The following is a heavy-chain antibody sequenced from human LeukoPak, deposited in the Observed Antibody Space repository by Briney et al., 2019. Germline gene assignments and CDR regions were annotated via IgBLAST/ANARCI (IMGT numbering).Heavy chain of an antibody. Sequence: SETLSLTCTVSGGSISSYYWSWIRQPPGKGLEWIGYIYYSGSTNYNPSLKSRVTISVKTSKNQFSLKLSSVTAADTAVYYCARVGPWVNPDYYYYYMDVWGKGTTVTVSS. J-gene: IGHJ6*03. V-gene: IGHV4-59*01. D-gene: IGHD1-14*01. CDR3: ARVGPWVNPDYYYYYMDV. CDR1: GGSISSYY. CDR2: IYYSGST.